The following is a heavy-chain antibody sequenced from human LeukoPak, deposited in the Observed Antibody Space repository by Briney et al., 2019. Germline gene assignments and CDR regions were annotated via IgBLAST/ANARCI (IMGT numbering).Heavy chain of an antibody. CDR3: ARYSSSWYDDAFDI. V-gene: IGHV3-23*01. Sequence: GGSLRLSCAASGFTFSSYAMSWARQAPGKGREWVSAISSSGGSTNHADSVKGRFTISRENSKNTLYLQMNSLRAEDTAVYYCARYSSSWYDDAFDIWGQGTMVTVSS. J-gene: IGHJ3*02. CDR2: ISSSGGST. CDR1: GFTFSSYA. D-gene: IGHD6-13*01.